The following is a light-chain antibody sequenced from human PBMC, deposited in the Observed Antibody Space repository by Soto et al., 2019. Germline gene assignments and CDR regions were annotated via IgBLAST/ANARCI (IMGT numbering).Light chain of an antibody. CDR1: QSVSSY. CDR2: DAS. CDR3: QQRRNCPRA. Sequence: EIVLTQSPATLSLSPGERATLSCRASQSVSSYLAWYQQKPGQAPRLLIYDASNRATGIPARFSGSGSGTNSPLTIRILDPKDFAFFSCQQRRNCPRAFGKGARVEIK. V-gene: IGKV3-11*01. J-gene: IGKJ1*01.